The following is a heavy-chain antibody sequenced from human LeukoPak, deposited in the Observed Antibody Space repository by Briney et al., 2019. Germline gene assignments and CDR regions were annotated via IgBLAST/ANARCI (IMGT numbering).Heavy chain of an antibody. CDR3: AKKRNAAPYYFDC. Sequence: PSGTLSLTCAVSGGSISTNNWWSWVRQPPGKGLEWIGEIYHSGSTNYNPSLKSPVTISADKSKNQFSLRLSSVTAADTAVYYCAKKRNAAPYYFDCWGQGTLVTVSS. J-gene: IGHJ4*02. CDR2: IYHSGST. CDR1: GGSISTNNW. V-gene: IGHV4-4*02. D-gene: IGHD6-25*01.